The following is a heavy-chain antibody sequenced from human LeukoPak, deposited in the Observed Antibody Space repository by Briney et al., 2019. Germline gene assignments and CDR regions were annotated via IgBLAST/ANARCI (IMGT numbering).Heavy chain of an antibody. CDR3: ARGWASEAFDY. V-gene: IGHV3-21*01. Sequence: GSLRLSCAASGFTFSSYSMNWVRQAPGRGLEWVSSVSSSSSYIYYADSVKGRFTISRDNAKNSLYLQMDSLRVEDTAVYYCARGWASEAFDYWGQGTLVTVSS. CDR2: VSSSSSYI. D-gene: IGHD3-16*01. CDR1: GFTFSSYS. J-gene: IGHJ4*02.